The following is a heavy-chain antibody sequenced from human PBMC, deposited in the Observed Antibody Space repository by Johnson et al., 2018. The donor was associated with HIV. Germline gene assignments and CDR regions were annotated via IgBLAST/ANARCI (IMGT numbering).Heavy chain of an antibody. J-gene: IGHJ3*02. D-gene: IGHD5-12*01. CDR2: ISYDGSNK. Sequence: QVQLVESGGGLVKPGGSLRLSCAGSGFTFSSYAMHWVRQAPGKGLEWVAVISYDGSNKYYADSVKGRFTISRDNAKNSVYLQMNSQRAEDTAVYYCCRHSARGYSGNDAFDIWGQGTMVTVSS. V-gene: IGHV3-30*04. CDR1: GFTFSSYA. CDR3: CRHSARGYSGNDAFDI.